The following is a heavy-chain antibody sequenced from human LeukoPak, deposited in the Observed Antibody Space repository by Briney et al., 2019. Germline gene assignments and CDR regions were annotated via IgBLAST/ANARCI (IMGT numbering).Heavy chain of an antibody. J-gene: IGHJ4*02. Sequence: GASVKVSCKASGGTFISYAISWVRQAPGQGLEWMGRITPIFGIANYAQKFQGRVTITADKSTSTAYMELSSLRSEDTAVYYCARAYSSGTGFDYWGQGTLVTVSS. CDR2: ITPIFGIA. D-gene: IGHD6-19*01. CDR1: GGTFISYA. V-gene: IGHV1-69*04. CDR3: ARAYSSGTGFDY.